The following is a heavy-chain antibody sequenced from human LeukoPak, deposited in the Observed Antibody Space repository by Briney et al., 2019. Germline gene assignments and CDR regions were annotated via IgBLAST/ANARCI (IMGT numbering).Heavy chain of an antibody. V-gene: IGHV3-53*01. Sequence: PGGSLRLSCAASGFTVSSNYMSWVRQAPGKGLEWVSVIYSGGSTYYADSVKGRFIISRDNSKNTLYLQMNSLRAEDTAVYYCARRITRRGIDYWGQGTLVTVSS. CDR3: ARRITRRGIDY. J-gene: IGHJ4*02. D-gene: IGHD1-20*01. CDR2: IYSGGST. CDR1: GFTVSSNY.